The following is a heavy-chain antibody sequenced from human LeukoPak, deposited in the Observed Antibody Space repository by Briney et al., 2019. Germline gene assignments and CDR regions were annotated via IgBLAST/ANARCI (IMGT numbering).Heavy chain of an antibody. J-gene: IGHJ6*03. Sequence: SETLSLNCAVSGYSLSTGYYWGWIRQPPGKGLKWIGSIYHSGSTFYNPSLKSRVTISVDTSKNQFSLKLSSVTAADTAVYYCASVPAAILYYYYYYMDVWGKGTTVTVSS. D-gene: IGHD2-2*02. CDR2: IYHSGST. CDR3: ASVPAAILYYYYYYMDV. CDR1: GYSLSTGYY. V-gene: IGHV4-38-2*01.